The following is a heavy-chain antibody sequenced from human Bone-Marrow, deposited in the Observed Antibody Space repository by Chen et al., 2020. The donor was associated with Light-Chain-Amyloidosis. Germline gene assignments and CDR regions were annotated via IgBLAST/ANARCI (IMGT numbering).Heavy chain of an antibody. Sequence: EVLLVQSGGGLVQPGGSLRLSCEASGFTFSKYWMTWVRQAPGEGLEWVANIKEDGRTGYYADSVKARFTISRDNAKNSLFLQMDSLRAEDTAVYYCAREDCSSNNCPFDYWGQGILVTVSS. CDR2: IKEDGRTG. CDR3: AREDCSSNNCPFDY. D-gene: IGHD2-2*01. CDR1: GFTFSKYW. J-gene: IGHJ4*02. V-gene: IGHV3-7*01.